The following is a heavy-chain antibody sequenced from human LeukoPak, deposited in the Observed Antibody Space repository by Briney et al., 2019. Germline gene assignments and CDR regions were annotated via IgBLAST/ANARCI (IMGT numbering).Heavy chain of an antibody. Sequence: PGGSLRLSRAASGFSFSNSGMHWVRQAPGKGLEWVAAVWFGESSQSYPDSVKGRFTISRDNSKNTLYLQMNSLRAEDTAVYYCARDQHAKWGPPGPLDYWGQGTLVTVSS. CDR3: ARDQHAKWGPPGPLDY. J-gene: IGHJ4*02. V-gene: IGHV3-33*08. CDR1: GFSFSNSG. CDR2: VWFGESSQ. D-gene: IGHD1-26*01.